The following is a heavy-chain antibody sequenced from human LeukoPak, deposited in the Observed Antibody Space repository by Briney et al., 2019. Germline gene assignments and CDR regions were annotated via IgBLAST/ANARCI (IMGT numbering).Heavy chain of an antibody. Sequence: PGGSLRLSCEASGFIFSDYYMGWIRQAPGKGLEWVSYISGSRSTTYYADSVKSRFTISRDNAKNSLYLQMDSLRAEDTALYYCARVYYNSLGYAFDVWGQGTMVSVTS. CDR1: GFIFSDYY. CDR3: ARVYYNSLGYAFDV. D-gene: IGHD3-22*01. CDR2: ISGSRSTT. V-gene: IGHV3-11*04. J-gene: IGHJ3*01.